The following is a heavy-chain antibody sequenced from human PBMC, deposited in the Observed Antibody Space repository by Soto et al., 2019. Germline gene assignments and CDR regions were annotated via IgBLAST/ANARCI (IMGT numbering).Heavy chain of an antibody. D-gene: IGHD6-13*01. Sequence: GGSLRLSCAASGFTFSSYAMSWVRQAPGKGLEWVSAISGSGGSTYYADSVKGRFTISRDNSKNTLYLQMNSLRAEDTAVYYCAKVDLDVYSSSWYYYYGMDVWGQGITVTVSS. CDR1: GFTFSSYA. J-gene: IGHJ6*02. CDR2: ISGSGGST. CDR3: AKVDLDVYSSSWYYYYGMDV. V-gene: IGHV3-23*01.